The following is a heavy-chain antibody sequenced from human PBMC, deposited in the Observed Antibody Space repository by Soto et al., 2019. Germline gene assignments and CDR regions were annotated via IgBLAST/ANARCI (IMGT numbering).Heavy chain of an antibody. Sequence: EVQLVESGGGLVKPGGSLRLSCAASGFTFSSYSMNWVREAPGKGLEWVSSISSSSSYIYYADSVKGRFTISRDNAKNSLYLQMNSLRAEDTAVYYCARAEEWLLDYWGQGTLVTVSS. CDR3: ARAEEWLLDY. D-gene: IGHD5-12*01. V-gene: IGHV3-21*01. CDR1: GFTFSSYS. J-gene: IGHJ4*02. CDR2: ISSSSSYI.